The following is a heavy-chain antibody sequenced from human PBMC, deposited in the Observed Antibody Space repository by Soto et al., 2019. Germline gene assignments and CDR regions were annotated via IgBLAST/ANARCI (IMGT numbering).Heavy chain of an antibody. CDR2: ISGTGGST. CDR3: AKDRLGGNFDY. J-gene: IGHJ4*02. CDR1: GFTFNNYA. V-gene: IGHV3-23*01. Sequence: EVQLLDSGGGLVQPGGSLRISCAASGFTFNNYAMNWFRQAPGKGLEWVATISGTGGSTYYADSVKGRFTISRDNSKNTLYLQMNSLRVEDTAVYYCAKDRLGGNFDYWGQGTQVTVSS.